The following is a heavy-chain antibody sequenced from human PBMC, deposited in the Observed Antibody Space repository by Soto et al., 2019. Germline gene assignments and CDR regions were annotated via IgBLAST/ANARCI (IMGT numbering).Heavy chain of an antibody. V-gene: IGHV3-21*01. D-gene: IGHD4-17*01. Sequence: LRLSCAASGFTFSSYSMNWVRQAPGKGLEWVSSISSSSSYIYYADSVKGRFTISRDNAKNSLYLQMNSLRAEDTAVYYCARWASYGDYEAYYYGMDVWGQGTTVTVSS. J-gene: IGHJ6*02. CDR3: ARWASYGDYEAYYYGMDV. CDR2: ISSSSSYI. CDR1: GFTFSSYS.